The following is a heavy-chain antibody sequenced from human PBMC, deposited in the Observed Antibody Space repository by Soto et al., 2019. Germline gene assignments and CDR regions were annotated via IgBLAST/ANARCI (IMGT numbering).Heavy chain of an antibody. Sequence: QVQLQQWGAGLLKPSETLSLTCAVYGGSFSGYYWSWIRQPPGKGLEWIGEINHSGSTNYNPSLKSRGTISVDTSKDQFSLKLSSVIAAATAVYYCAIPTTVTSAYYSYFGMDVWGQGTTVTVSS. V-gene: IGHV4-34*01. J-gene: IGHJ6*02. D-gene: IGHD4-4*01. CDR1: GGSFSGYY. CDR2: INHSGST. CDR3: AIPTTVTSAYYSYFGMDV.